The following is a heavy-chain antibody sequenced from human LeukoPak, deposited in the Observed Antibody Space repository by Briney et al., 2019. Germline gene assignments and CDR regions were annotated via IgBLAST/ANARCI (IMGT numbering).Heavy chain of an antibody. CDR3: ARGDDGDSAIDY. J-gene: IGHJ4*02. V-gene: IGHV3-21*01. CDR2: ISSSGNYI. D-gene: IGHD1-1*01. CDR1: GFTFSSNS. Sequence: GGSLRLSCAASGFTFSSNSMNWVRQAPGKGLEWVSSISSSGNYIFYEDSVKGRFTISRDNAKNSLYLQMNSLRAEDTAVYYCARGDDGDSAIDYWGQGTLVTVSS.